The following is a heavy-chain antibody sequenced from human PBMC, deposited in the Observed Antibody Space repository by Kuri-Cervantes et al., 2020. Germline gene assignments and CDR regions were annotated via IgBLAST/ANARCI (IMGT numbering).Heavy chain of an antibody. J-gene: IGHJ4*02. CDR2: ISWNSGSI. D-gene: IGHD1-1*01. V-gene: IGHV3-9*01. CDR1: GFTFDDYA. Sequence: SLKISCAASGFTFDDYAMHWVRQAPGKGLEWVSGISWNSGSIGYSDSVKGRFTISRDNARNSLYLQMNSLRAEDTAVYYCAKFSWNDGLDYWGQGTLVTVSS. CDR3: AKFSWNDGLDY.